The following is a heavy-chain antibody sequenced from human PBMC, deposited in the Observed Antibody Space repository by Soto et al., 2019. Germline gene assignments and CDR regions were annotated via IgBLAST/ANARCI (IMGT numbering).Heavy chain of an antibody. D-gene: IGHD3-10*01. CDR2: INTHNGNT. CDR1: GYTFTTYG. V-gene: IGHV1-18*01. Sequence: ASGKVSCKASGYTFTTYGISWVRQAPGQGLEWLGWINTHNGNTNYAQNLQGRVIMTADTSTSTAYMELRSLRSDDTAIYYCTREGSAPYYYYGMDAWGQGTTVTVSS. J-gene: IGHJ6*02. CDR3: TREGSAPYYYYGMDA.